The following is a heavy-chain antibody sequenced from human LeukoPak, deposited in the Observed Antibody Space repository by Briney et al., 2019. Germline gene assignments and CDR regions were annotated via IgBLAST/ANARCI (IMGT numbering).Heavy chain of an antibody. D-gene: IGHD6-25*01. CDR1: GGSISSYL. CDR2: IYHSGST. CDR3: ARLPYSSAWTSYWYFDL. V-gene: IGHV4-59*01. Sequence: SETLSLTCTVSGGSISSYLWSWIRQPPGKGLECIGYIYHSGSTNYNPSLKSRVTISVDTSKNQFSLKLRSVTAADTAVYYCARLPYSSAWTSYWYFDLWGRGTLVTVSP. J-gene: IGHJ2*01.